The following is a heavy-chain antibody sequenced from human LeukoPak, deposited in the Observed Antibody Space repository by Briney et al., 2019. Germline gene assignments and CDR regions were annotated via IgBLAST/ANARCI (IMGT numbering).Heavy chain of an antibody. D-gene: IGHD3-3*01. CDR2: INPNSGGT. Sequence: EASVKVSCKASGYTFTGYYMHWVRQAPGQGLEWMGWINPNSGGTNYAQKFQGRVTMTRDTSISTAYMELSRLRSDDTAVYYCARDPRPFYHYDFPAHFDYWGQETLVTVSS. V-gene: IGHV1-2*02. CDR1: GYTFTGYY. CDR3: ARDPRPFYHYDFPAHFDY. J-gene: IGHJ4*02.